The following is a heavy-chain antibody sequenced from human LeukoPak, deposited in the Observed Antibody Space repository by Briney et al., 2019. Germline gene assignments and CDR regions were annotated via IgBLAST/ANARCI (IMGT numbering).Heavy chain of an antibody. V-gene: IGHV1-8*01. D-gene: IGHD1-14*01. Sequence: ASVKVSRKASGYTFTSYDINWVRQATGQGLEWMGWMNPNSGNTGYAQKFQGRVTMTRNTSISTAYMELSSLRSEDTAVYYCARGPEDVDYYYYMDVWGKGTTVTVSS. CDR3: ARGPEDVDYYYYMDV. CDR1: GYTFTSYD. J-gene: IGHJ6*03. CDR2: MNPNSGNT.